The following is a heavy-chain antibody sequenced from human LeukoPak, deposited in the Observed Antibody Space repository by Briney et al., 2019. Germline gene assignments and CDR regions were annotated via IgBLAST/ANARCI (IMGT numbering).Heavy chain of an antibody. CDR2: IFHSGKT. D-gene: IGHD1-26*01. Sequence: SETLSLTCTVSGGSISSYYWTWIRQPPGKGLEWIGSIFHSGKTNYNPSLKNRVTISIDPSKNRFSLNLSSVTVADTAVYYCATFKVGARPPRIDYWGQGTLVTVSS. CDR1: GGSISSYY. V-gene: IGHV4-59*01. CDR3: ATFKVGARPPRIDY. J-gene: IGHJ4*02.